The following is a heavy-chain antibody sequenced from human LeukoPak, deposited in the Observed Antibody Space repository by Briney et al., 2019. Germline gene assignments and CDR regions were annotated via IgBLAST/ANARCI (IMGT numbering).Heavy chain of an antibody. Sequence: PGRSLRLSCAASGFTFSGYAMHWVRQAPGKGLEWVAVISYDGSNKYYADSVKGRFTISRDNSKNTLYLQMNSLRAEDTAVYYCARGYGDYLDYWGQGTLVTVSS. J-gene: IGHJ4*02. D-gene: IGHD4-17*01. CDR2: ISYDGSNK. CDR3: ARGYGDYLDY. V-gene: IGHV3-30-3*01. CDR1: GFTFSGYA.